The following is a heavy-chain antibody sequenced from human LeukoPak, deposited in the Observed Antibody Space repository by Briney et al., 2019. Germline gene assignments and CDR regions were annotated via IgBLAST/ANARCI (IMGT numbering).Heavy chain of an antibody. CDR3: ARSSYSSGGGWFDP. V-gene: IGHV4-59*01. CDR2: IYYSGST. D-gene: IGHD6-19*01. J-gene: IGHJ5*02. CDR1: GASISDYY. Sequence: SETLSLTCTVSGASISDYYWSWIRQPPGKGLEWIGYIYYSGSTNYNPSLKSRVTISVDTSKNQFSLKLSSVTAADTAVYYCARSSYSSGGGWFDPWGQGTLVTVSS.